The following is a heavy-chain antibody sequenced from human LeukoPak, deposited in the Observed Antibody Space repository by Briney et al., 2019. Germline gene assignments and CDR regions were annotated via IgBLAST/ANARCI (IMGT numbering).Heavy chain of an antibody. CDR1: GFTFSSYS. CDR2: ISSSSSYI. CDR3: ARARGVPSWFDP. D-gene: IGHD3-10*01. Sequence: GGSLRLSCAASGFTFSSYSTNWVRQAPGKGLEWVSSISSSSSYIYYADSVKGRFTISRDNAKNSLYLQMNSLRAEDTAVYYCARARGVPSWFDPWGQGTLVTVSS. J-gene: IGHJ5*02. V-gene: IGHV3-21*01.